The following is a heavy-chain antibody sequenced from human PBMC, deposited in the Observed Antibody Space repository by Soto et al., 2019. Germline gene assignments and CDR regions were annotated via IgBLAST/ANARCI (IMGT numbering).Heavy chain of an antibody. D-gene: IGHD3-10*01. Sequence: QVQLVESGGGVVQPGRSLRLSCAASGFTFSSYGMHWVRQAPGKGLEWVAVISYDGSNKYYADSVKGRFTISRDNSKNTLYLQMTSLRAEDTAVYYCAKGVEYGSGSYAHWGQGTLVTVSS. CDR2: ISYDGSNK. J-gene: IGHJ4*02. CDR3: AKGVEYGSGSYAH. V-gene: IGHV3-30*18. CDR1: GFTFSSYG.